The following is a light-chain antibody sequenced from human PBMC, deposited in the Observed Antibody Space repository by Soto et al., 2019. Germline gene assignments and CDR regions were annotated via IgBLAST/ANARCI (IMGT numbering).Light chain of an antibody. CDR1: SGHSRYV. V-gene: IGLV4-69*01. CDR2: LNSDGSL. CDR3: QTWDTGIVV. Sequence: QPVLTQSPSASASLGASVKLTCTLSSGHSRYVIAWHQQQPEKGPRYLMKLNSDGSLNKGDGISDRFSGSSSGAERYLTISSLQSEDEADYYCQTWDTGIVVFGGGTKLTVL. J-gene: IGLJ2*01.